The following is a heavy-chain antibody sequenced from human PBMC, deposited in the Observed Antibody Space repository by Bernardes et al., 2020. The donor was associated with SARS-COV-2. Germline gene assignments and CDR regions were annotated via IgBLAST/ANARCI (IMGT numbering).Heavy chain of an antibody. D-gene: IGHD6-19*01. Sequence: ASMKVSCQASGYRFTNYGITWVRQAPGRGLEWLGWISGYNGNTKYAQIVQDRISMTADISTGAAYMELRSLTSDDTAFYYCARAAGKSVAVPFSRRMDPDRDGFDYWGQGTLVTVSS. CDR2: ISGYNGNT. J-gene: IGHJ4*02. CDR1: GYRFTNYG. CDR3: ARAAGKSVAVPFSRRMDPDRDGFDY. V-gene: IGHV1-18*01.